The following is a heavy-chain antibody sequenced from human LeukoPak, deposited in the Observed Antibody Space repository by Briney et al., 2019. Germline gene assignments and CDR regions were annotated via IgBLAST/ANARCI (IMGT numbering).Heavy chain of an antibody. V-gene: IGHV3-23*01. Sequence: PGGSLRLSCAASGFAFNNYAMTWVRQAPGKGLEWVSNINDNGGQRHYADSVKGRFTISRDNSKNMMFLQMDGLRAEDTAVYYCAKTQWKVGATDYFDYWGQGILVTVSS. D-gene: IGHD1-26*01. CDR2: INDNGGQR. J-gene: IGHJ4*02. CDR3: AKTQWKVGATDYFDY. CDR1: GFAFNNYA.